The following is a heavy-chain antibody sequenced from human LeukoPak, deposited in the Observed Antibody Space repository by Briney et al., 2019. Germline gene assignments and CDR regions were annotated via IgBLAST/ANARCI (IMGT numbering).Heavy chain of an antibody. J-gene: IGHJ4*02. Sequence: PSETLSLTCTVSGGSFTSYYWNWIRQPAGKGLEWIGRIYTSGSTNYNPSLKSRVTMSEDTSKNQFSLRLNSMTAADTAVYYCARAGDSTSPLDYWGQGTLVTVSS. D-gene: IGHD6-13*01. V-gene: IGHV4-4*07. CDR1: GGSFTSYY. CDR2: IYTSGST. CDR3: ARAGDSTSPLDY.